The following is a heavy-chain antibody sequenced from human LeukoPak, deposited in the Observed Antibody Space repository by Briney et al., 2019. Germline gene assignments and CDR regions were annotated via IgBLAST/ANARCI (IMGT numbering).Heavy chain of an antibody. CDR1: GYTLTELS. CDR2: FDPEDGET. CDR3: ATDLAVLWFRPDLRSGAFDI. Sequence: ASVKVSCKVSGYTLTELSMHWVRQAPGKGLEWMGGFDPEDGETIYAQKFQGRVTMTEDTSTDTAYMELSSLRSEDTAVYYGATDLAVLWFRPDLRSGAFDIWGQGTMVTVSS. V-gene: IGHV1-24*01. D-gene: IGHD3-10*01. J-gene: IGHJ3*02.